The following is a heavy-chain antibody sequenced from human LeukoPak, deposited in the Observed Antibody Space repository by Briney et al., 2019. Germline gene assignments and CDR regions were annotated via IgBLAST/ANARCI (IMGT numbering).Heavy chain of an antibody. D-gene: IGHD3-3*01. Sequence: NPGGSLRLSCAASGFTFSSYSMNWVRQAPGKGLEWVSSISSSSSYIYYADSVKGRFTISRDNAKNSLYLQMNSLRAEDTAVYYCARGDFWSGYPNWFDPWGQGTLVTVTS. J-gene: IGHJ5*02. CDR1: GFTFSSYS. CDR3: ARGDFWSGYPNWFDP. V-gene: IGHV3-21*01. CDR2: ISSSSSYI.